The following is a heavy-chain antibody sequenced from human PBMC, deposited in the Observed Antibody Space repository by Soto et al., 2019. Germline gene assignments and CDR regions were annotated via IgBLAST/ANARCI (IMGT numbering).Heavy chain of an antibody. J-gene: IGHJ4*02. Sequence: GGSLRLSCAASGFTFSSYSMNWVRQAPGKGLEWISYISSSSSTIYYADSVKGRFTISRDNAKNSLYLQMNSLRAEDTAVYYCARDHANRFLEWLPLSPSVDYWGQGTLVTVSS. D-gene: IGHD3-3*01. CDR3: ARDHANRFLEWLPLSPSVDY. CDR1: GFTFSSYS. CDR2: ISSSSSTI. V-gene: IGHV3-48*01.